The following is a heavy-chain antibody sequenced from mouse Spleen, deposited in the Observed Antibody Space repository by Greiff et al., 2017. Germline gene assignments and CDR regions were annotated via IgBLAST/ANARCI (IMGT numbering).Heavy chain of an antibody. CDR1: GYTFTSYW. CDR2: IHPSDSDT. Sequence: QVQLKQPGAELVKPGASVKVSCKASGYTFTSYWMHWVKQRPGQGLEWIGRIHPSDSDTNYNQKFKGKATLTVDKSSSTAYMQLSSLTSEDSAVYYCAIGSTSYERGSWFAYWGQGTLVTVSA. CDR3: AIGSTSYERGSWFAY. D-gene: IGHD5-5*01. V-gene: IGHV1-74*01. J-gene: IGHJ3*01.